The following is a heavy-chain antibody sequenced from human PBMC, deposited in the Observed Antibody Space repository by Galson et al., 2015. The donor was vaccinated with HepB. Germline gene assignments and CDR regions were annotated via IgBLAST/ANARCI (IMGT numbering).Heavy chain of an antibody. CDR2: TYYRSKWYK. CDR1: GDSVSSNSAV. J-gene: IGHJ6*02. Sequence: CAISGDSVSSNSAVWNWIRQSPSRGLEWLGRTYYRSKWYKDYAVSVKSRLTINPDTSKNQVSLQLEYVTPEDTAVYYCAYGVDVWGQGTTVTVSS. V-gene: IGHV6-1*01. CDR3: AYGVDV.